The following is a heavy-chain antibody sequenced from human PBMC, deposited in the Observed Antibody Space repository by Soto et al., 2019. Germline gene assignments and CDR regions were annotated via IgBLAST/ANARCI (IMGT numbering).Heavy chain of an antibody. CDR3: ARSDAEYSGYDYEGSYYYYMDV. J-gene: IGHJ6*03. CDR1: GFTVSSNY. V-gene: IGHV3-66*01. D-gene: IGHD5-12*01. Sequence: EVQLVESGGGLVQPGGSLRLSCAASGFTVSSNYMSWVRQAPGKGLAWVSVIYSGGSTYYADSVKGRFTISRDNSKNTLYLQMNSLRAEDTAVYYCARSDAEYSGYDYEGSYYYYMDVWGKGTTVTVSS. CDR2: IYSGGST.